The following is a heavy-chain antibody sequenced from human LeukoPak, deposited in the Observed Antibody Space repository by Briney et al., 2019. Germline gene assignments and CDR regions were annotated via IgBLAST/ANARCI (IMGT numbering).Heavy chain of an antibody. D-gene: IGHD2-8*01. Sequence: SETLSLTCTVSGGSISSYYWSWIRQPPGKGLEWIGYIYYSGSTNYNTSLKSRVTISVDTSKNQFSLKLSSVTAADTAVYYCASSIVPTSMDVWGQGTTVTVSS. J-gene: IGHJ6*02. V-gene: IGHV4-59*01. CDR2: IYYSGST. CDR1: GGSISSYY. CDR3: ASSIVPTSMDV.